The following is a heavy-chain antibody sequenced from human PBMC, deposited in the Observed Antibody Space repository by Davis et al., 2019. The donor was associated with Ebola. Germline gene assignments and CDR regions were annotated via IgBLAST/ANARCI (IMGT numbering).Heavy chain of an antibody. CDR1: GYSFTSYW. Sequence: GESLKISCKGSGYSFTSYWISWVRQMPGKGLEWMGRIDPSDSYTNYSPSFQGHVTISTDKSINTAYLQWNSLKASDTAIYFCARHFVGKLFGMDVWGQGTMVIVSS. D-gene: IGHD2/OR15-2a*01. V-gene: IGHV5-10-1*01. CDR3: ARHFVGKLFGMDV. CDR2: IDPSDSYT. J-gene: IGHJ6*02.